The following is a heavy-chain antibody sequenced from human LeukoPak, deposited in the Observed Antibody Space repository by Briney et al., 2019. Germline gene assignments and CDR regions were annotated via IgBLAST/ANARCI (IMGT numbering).Heavy chain of an antibody. CDR3: ARDPIAVAGTLQWSGMDV. CDR2: ISSSSSTI. J-gene: IGHJ6*02. V-gene: IGHV3-48*02. CDR1: GFTFSSYE. D-gene: IGHD6-19*01. Sequence: GGSLRLSCAASGFTFSSYEMNWVRQAPGKGLEWVSYISSSSSTIYYADSVKGRFTISRDNAKNSLYLQMNSLRDEDTAVYYCARDPIAVAGTLQWSGMDVWGQGTTVTVSS.